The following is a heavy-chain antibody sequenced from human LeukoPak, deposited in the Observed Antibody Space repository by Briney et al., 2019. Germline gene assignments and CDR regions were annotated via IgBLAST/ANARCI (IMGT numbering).Heavy chain of an antibody. Sequence: GESLKISCNGPGYNFTRNWIGWVRQMPGKGLEWMGIIYPGDSDTRYSPSFQGQVTISADKSISTAYLQWSSLKASDTAMYYCARHGGTSVDALDIWGQGTMVTVSP. CDR1: GYNFTRNW. V-gene: IGHV5-51*01. CDR3: ARHGGTSVDALDI. CDR2: IYPGDSDT. J-gene: IGHJ3*02. D-gene: IGHD4-23*01.